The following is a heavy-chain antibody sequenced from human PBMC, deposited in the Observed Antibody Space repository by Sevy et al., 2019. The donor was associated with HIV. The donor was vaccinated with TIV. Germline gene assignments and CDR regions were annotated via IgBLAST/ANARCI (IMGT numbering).Heavy chain of an antibody. CDR2: INNGGST. V-gene: IGHV3-23*01. Sequence: GGSLRLSCGASGFTFSNYAMSWVRQAPGKGPEWVSGINNGGSTYYADSVKGRFTISRDNSKKMVFLQMNSLRAEDTAVYYCASGDTTMVTDLDYWGQGALVTVSS. D-gene: IGHD5-18*01. CDR1: GFTFSNYA. CDR3: ASGDTTMVTDLDY. J-gene: IGHJ4*02.